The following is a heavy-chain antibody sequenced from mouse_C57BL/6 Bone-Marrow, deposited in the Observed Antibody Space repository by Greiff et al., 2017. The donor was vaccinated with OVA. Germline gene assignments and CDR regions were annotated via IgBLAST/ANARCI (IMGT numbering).Heavy chain of an antibody. J-gene: IGHJ2*01. Sequence: EVKLVESGGGLVQPGGSMKLSCVASGFTFSNYWMNWVRQSPEKGLEWVAQIRLKSDNYATHYAESVKGRFTISRDDSKSSVYLQMNNLRAEDTGIYYCTLSLYYPYWGQGTTLTVSA. V-gene: IGHV6-3*01. CDR3: TLSLYYPY. D-gene: IGHD2-1*01. CDR2: IRLKSDNYAT. CDR1: GFTFSNYW.